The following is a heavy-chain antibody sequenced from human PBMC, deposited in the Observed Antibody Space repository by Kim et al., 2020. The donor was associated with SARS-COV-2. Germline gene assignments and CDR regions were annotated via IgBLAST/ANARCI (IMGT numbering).Heavy chain of an antibody. CDR2: ISSSSSYI. CDR3: ARERSYYGSGRHAFDI. J-gene: IGHJ3*02. Sequence: GGSLRLSCAASGFTFSSYSMNWVLQAPGKGLEWGSSISSSSSYIYYADSVKGRFTISRDNAKNSLYLQMNSLRAEDTAVYYCARERSYYGSGRHAFDIWGQGKMVTVSS. D-gene: IGHD3-10*01. CDR1: GFTFSSYS. V-gene: IGHV3-21*01.